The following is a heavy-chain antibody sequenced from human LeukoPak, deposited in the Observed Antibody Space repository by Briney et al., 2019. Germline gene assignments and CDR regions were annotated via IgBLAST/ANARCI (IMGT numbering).Heavy chain of an antibody. D-gene: IGHD3-16*01. CDR3: AKDRPRFRATGGFGGYYFDY. V-gene: IGHV3-23*01. CDR1: GFTFSSYA. J-gene: IGHJ4*02. Sequence: PGGSLRLSCAASGFTFSSYAMSWVRQAPGKGLEWVSAISGSGGSTYYADSVKGRFTISRDNSKNTLYLQMNSLRAEDTAVYYCAKDRPRFRATGGFGGYYFDYWGQGTLVTVSS. CDR2: ISGSGGST.